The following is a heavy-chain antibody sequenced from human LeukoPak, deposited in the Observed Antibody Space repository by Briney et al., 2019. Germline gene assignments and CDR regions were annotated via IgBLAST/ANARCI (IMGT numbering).Heavy chain of an antibody. V-gene: IGHV3-30-3*01. CDR3: ARDGYNWNTRDYGMDV. CDR2: ISYDGSNK. Sequence: GRSLRLSCAASGFTFSSYAMHWVRQAPGKGLEWVAVISYDGSNKYYADSVKGRFTISRDNSKNTLYPQMNSLRSDDTAVYYCARDGYNWNTRDYGMDVWGQGATVTVSS. J-gene: IGHJ6*02. D-gene: IGHD1-1*01. CDR1: GFTFSSYA.